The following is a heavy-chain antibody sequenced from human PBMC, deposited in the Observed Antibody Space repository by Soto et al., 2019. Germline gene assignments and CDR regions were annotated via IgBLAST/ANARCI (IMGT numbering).Heavy chain of an antibody. CDR3: ARASFKYDSSGYFFDY. CDR1: GGTFSSYA. J-gene: IGHJ4*02. CDR2: IIPIFGTA. D-gene: IGHD3-22*01. V-gene: IGHV1-69*13. Sequence: GASVKVSCKASGGTFSSYAISWVRQAPGQGLEWMGGIIPIFGTANYAQKFQGRVTITADESTSTAYMELSSLRSEDTAVYYCARASFKYDSSGYFFDYWGQGTLVTVS.